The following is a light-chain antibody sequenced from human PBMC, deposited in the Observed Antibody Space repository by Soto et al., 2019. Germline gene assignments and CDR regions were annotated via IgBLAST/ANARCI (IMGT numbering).Light chain of an antibody. Sequence: DIQLTQSPSFLSASVGDRVTISCRASQGISDYLAWYQQKPGKAPKLLIYGASTLQSGDPLRFSGSASGTEFTLTMSSLQLEDFATYFCQQFNACPLIFGGGTKLEIK. J-gene: IGKJ4*01. CDR1: QGISDY. CDR2: GAS. V-gene: IGKV1-9*01. CDR3: QQFNACPLI.